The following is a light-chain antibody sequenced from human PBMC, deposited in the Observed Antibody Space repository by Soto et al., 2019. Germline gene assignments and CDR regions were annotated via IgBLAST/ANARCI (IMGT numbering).Light chain of an antibody. J-gene: IGKJ4*01. CDR2: AAS. Sequence: DIQLTQSPSLLSASVGDRVTITCRASHAISTYLAWYQQTSGKAPKLLISAASTLQRGVPSRFRGSGSGTQFTLTISLLPPEYVATYCHQQLNASPLTFGGGTKVDIK. CDR3: QQLNASPLT. CDR1: HAISTY. V-gene: IGKV1-9*01.